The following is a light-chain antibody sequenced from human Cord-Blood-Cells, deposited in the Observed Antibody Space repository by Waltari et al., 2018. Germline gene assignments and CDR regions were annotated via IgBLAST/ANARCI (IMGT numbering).Light chain of an antibody. CDR2: DVI. CDR3: CSYAGSYTYV. CDR1: RSDVGGYNY. Sequence: QSALTQPRSVSGSPGQSVTIPCTGTRSDVGGYNYVSCYQQPPGKAPKLMIYDVIKRPSGVPDRFSGSKSGNTASLTISGLQAEDEADYYCCSYAGSYTYVFGTGTKVTVL. V-gene: IGLV2-11*01. J-gene: IGLJ1*01.